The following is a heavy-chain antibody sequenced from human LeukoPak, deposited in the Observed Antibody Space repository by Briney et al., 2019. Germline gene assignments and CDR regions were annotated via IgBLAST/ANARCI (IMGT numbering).Heavy chain of an antibody. CDR3: ASGGEFRGSAFDI. J-gene: IGHJ3*02. CDR1: TYIFNKYY. D-gene: IGHD3-10*01. Sequence: EASVKASCKASTYIFNKYYIHWVRQAPGRGLEWMGIINPTSGRTSYAQNFQARVTMTRDMSTNTMYMDLSSLKSEDAAVYYCASGGEFRGSAFDIWGQGTTVIVSS. CDR2: INPTSGRT. V-gene: IGHV1-46*02.